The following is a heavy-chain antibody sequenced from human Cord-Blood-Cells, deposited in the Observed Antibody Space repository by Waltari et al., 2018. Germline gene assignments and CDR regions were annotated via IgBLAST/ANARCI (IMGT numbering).Heavy chain of an antibody. Sequence: QVQLVESGGGVVQPGRSLRLSCAASGFTFSSYGMHWVRQAPGKGLEWVAVISYDGSNKYYADSVKGRFTISRDNSKNTLYLQMNSLRAEDTAVYYCAKVEQQLLMDYWGQGTLVTVSS. CDR1: GFTFSSYG. CDR2: ISYDGSNK. D-gene: IGHD6-13*01. CDR3: AKVEQQLLMDY. V-gene: IGHV3-30*18. J-gene: IGHJ4*02.